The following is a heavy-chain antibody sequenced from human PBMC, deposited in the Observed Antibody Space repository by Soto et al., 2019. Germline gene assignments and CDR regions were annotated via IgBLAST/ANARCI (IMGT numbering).Heavy chain of an antibody. CDR1: GCSISSGGYY. J-gene: IGHJ5*02. D-gene: IGHD3-9*01. CDR3: ARGGYYDILTPPHWFDP. V-gene: IGHV4-31*03. CDR2: IYYSGST. Sequence: PSATLTLTCTVSGCSISSGGYYWSCIRQHPGKGLEWIGYIYYSGSTYYNPSLTSRVTISVDTSKNQFSLKLSSVTAADTAVYYCARGGYYDILTPPHWFDPWGQGTLVTVSS.